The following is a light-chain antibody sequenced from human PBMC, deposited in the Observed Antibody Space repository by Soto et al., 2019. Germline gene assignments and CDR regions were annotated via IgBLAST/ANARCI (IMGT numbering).Light chain of an antibody. J-gene: IGLJ1*01. CDR2: DVS. CDR3: SSYTSSSTLYV. Sequence: QSVLTQPASVSGSPGQSITISCTGTSSDVGGYNYVSWYQQHPGKAPKLMIYDVSNRPSGVSNRVSGAKSGNTASLTISGLQAYDEADYYCSSYTSSSTLYVFGTGTKLTVL. CDR1: SSDVGGYNY. V-gene: IGLV2-14*01.